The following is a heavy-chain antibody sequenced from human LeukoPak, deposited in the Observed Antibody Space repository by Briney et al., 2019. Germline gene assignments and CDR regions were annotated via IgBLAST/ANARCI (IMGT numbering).Heavy chain of an antibody. V-gene: IGHV3-30*03. CDR1: GFTFKAFR. D-gene: IGHD3-16*02. Sequence: GGSLRLSCSVSGFTFKAFRMHWVRQAPGKGLEWVAFISEDGDNDSYADSVKGRFTISRDSYENTLHLQMNSLRSEDTAVYYCARVSRYRPNWGQGTLVTVSS. CDR3: ARVSRYRPN. J-gene: IGHJ4*02. CDR2: ISEDGDND.